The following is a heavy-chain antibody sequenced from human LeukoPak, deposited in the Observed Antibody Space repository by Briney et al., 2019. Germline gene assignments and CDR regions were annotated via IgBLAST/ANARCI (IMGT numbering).Heavy chain of an antibody. D-gene: IGHD3-16*01. CDR1: GGSISSYY. CDR3: ARVRLKKRGGGVRKKEDY. Sequence: PSETLSLTCTVSGGSISSYYWSWIRQPPGKGLEWIGYIYYSGSTNYNPSLKSRVTISVDPSKNQFSLKLSSVTAADTAVYYCARVRLKKRGGGVRKKEDYWGQGTLVTVSS. CDR2: IYYSGST. J-gene: IGHJ4*02. V-gene: IGHV4-59*01.